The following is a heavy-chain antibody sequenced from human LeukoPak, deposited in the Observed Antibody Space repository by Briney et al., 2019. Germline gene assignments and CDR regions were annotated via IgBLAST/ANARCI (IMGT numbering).Heavy chain of an antibody. CDR3: ARQTGSGLFTLP. CDR1: GGSISSSNSY. CDR2: IYYTGNT. Sequence: SETLSLTCTVSGGSISSSNSYWGWIRQPPGKGLEWIGSIYYTGNTYYNASLKSRVTISIDTSKNQISLRLTSVTATDTAMYYCARQTGSGLFTLPGGQGTLVTVSS. V-gene: IGHV4-39*01. D-gene: IGHD3/OR15-3a*01. J-gene: IGHJ4*02.